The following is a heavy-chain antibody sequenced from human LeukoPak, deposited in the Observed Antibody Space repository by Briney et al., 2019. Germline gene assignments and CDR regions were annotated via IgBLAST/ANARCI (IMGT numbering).Heavy chain of an antibody. D-gene: IGHD3-22*01. CDR3: ARVGYYYDSRALDY. V-gene: IGHV4-59*01. J-gene: IGHJ4*02. Sequence: SETLSLTCTVSGGSISSYYWSWIRQPPGKGLEWIGYIYYSGSTNYNPSLKSRVIISVDTSKNQFSLKLSSVTAADTAVYYCARVGYYYDSRALDYWGQGTLVTVPS. CDR1: GGSISSYY. CDR2: IYYSGST.